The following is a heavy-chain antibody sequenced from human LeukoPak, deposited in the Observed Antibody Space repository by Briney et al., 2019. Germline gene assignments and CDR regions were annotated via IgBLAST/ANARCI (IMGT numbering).Heavy chain of an antibody. CDR3: AHRLGGNTLIRGVTPFDY. D-gene: IGHD3-10*01. CDR1: GFSLSTGGVG. CDR2: IYWDDDK. V-gene: IGHV2-5*02. Sequence: SGPTLVKPTQTLTLTCTFSGFSLSTGGVGVGWIRQPPGKALEWLALIYWDDDKRYSPSLRSRLTITKDTSKNQVVLTMTNMDPVDTATYYCAHRLGGNTLIRGVTPFDYWGQGTLVTVSS. J-gene: IGHJ4*02.